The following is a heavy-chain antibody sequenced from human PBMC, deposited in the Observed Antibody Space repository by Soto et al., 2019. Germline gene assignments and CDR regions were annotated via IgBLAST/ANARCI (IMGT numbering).Heavy chain of an antibody. CDR2: INPNTGGT. CDR1: GYIFTDYY. D-gene: IGHD2-15*01. CDR3: ARVDCSGGSCYGPLYYYYGMDV. Sequence: ASVKVSCKASGYIFTDYYLHWVRQAPGQGLEYMGWINPNTGGTKYSQRFQGRVTMTGGTLLLNWLTSDDTAVYYCARVDCSGGSCYGPLYYYYGMDVWGQGTTVTVSS. V-gene: IGHV1-2*02. J-gene: IGHJ6*02.